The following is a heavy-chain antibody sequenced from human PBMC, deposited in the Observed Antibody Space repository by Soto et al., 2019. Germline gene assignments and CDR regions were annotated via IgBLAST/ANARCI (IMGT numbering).Heavy chain of an antibody. CDR2: FDPEDGET. CDR3: ATDKGFGELLWDY. J-gene: IGHJ4*02. V-gene: IGHV1-24*01. CDR1: GYTLTELS. Sequence: QVQLVQSGAEVKKPGASVKVSCKVSGYTLTELSMHWVRQAPGKGLEWMGGFDPEDGETIYAQKFQGRVTMTEDTSTDTAYMELXXXXXXDTAVYYCATDKGFGELLWDYWGQGTLVTVSS. D-gene: IGHD3-10*01.